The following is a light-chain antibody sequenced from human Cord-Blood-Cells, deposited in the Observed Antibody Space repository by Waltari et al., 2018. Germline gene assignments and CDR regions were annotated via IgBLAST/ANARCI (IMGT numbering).Light chain of an antibody. V-gene: IGLV2-14*01. CDR3: SSYTSSSTRV. CDR2: DVR. CDR1: SSDVGGSNY. Sequence: QSALTQPASVSGSPGQSLTISCTGTSSDVGGSNYVSWYQPHPGNAPQLMIYDVRKRPSGVSNRFSGSKSGNTASLTISGLQAEDEDDYYCSSYTSSSTRVFGGGTKLTVL. J-gene: IGLJ3*02.